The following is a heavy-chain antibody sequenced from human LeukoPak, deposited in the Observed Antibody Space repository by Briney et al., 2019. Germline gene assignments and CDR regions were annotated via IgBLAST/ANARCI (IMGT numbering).Heavy chain of an antibody. Sequence: SETLSLTCTVSGDSISSYYWSWIGHPPGKRMEWNGYIYYSGSTNYNPSLKSRVTISVDTSKNQFSLKLSSVTAADTAVYYCARLIPGYFDLWGRGTLVTVSS. J-gene: IGHJ2*01. V-gene: IGHV4-59*08. CDR1: GDSISSYY. D-gene: IGHD3-16*02. CDR2: IYYSGST. CDR3: ARLIPGYFDL.